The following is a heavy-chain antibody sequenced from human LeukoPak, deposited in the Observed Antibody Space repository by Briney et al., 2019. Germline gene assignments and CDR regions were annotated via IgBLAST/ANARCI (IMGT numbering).Heavy chain of an antibody. CDR3: ARQKQHYYDSSGYYYWFDP. V-gene: IGHV5-51*01. J-gene: IGHJ5*02. CDR1: GYSFTSYW. CDR2: IYPGDSDT. Sequence: GESLKISCKGSGYSFTSYWIGWVRQMPGKGLEWTGIIYPGDSDTRYSPSFQGQVTISADKSISTAYLQWSSLQASDTAMYYCARQKQHYYDSSGYYYWFDPWGQGTLVTVSS. D-gene: IGHD3-22*01.